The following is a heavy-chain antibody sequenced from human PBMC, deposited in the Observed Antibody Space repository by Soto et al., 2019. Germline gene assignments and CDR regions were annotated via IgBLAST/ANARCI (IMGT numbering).Heavy chain of an antibody. J-gene: IGHJ6*02. Sequence: PGGSLRLSCAASGSTFSDYYMSWIRQAPGKGLEWVSYISSSGSTIYYADSVKGRFTISRDNAKNSLYLQMNSLRAEDTAVYYCARARDYDFWSPVGSYGMDVWGQGTTVTVSS. CDR1: GSTFSDYY. CDR3: ARARDYDFWSPVGSYGMDV. CDR2: ISSSGSTI. V-gene: IGHV3-11*01. D-gene: IGHD3-3*01.